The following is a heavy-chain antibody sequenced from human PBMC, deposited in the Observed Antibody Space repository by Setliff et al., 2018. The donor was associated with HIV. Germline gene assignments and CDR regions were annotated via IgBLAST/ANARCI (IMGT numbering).Heavy chain of an antibody. CDR3: ARPAYSSTWVGWYFDL. J-gene: IGHJ2*01. CDR2: INGGNGNT. CDR1: GYTFTRYN. D-gene: IGHD6-13*01. V-gene: IGHV1-3*01. Sequence: ASVKVSCKASGYTFTRYNIHWVRQAPGQRLGWMGWINGGNGNTKYSQKFQDRVTITRDTSANTAYLELSGLRSEDTALYYCARPAYSSTWVGWYFDLWGRGTLVTVSS.